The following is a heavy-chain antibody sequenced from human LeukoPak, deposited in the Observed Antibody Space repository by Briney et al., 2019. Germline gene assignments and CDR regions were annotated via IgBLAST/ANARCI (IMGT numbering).Heavy chain of an antibody. J-gene: IGHJ4*02. CDR2: IYYSGST. Sequence: PSETLSLTCTVSGGSISSSSYYWGWIRQPPGKGLEWIGSIYYSGSTYYNPSLKSRVTISVATSKNQFSLKLTSVTAADTAVYYCARAMSIAARLQTIFDYWGQGTLVTVSS. CDR3: ARAMSIAARLQTIFDY. D-gene: IGHD6-6*01. CDR1: GGSISSSSYY. V-gene: IGHV4-39*01.